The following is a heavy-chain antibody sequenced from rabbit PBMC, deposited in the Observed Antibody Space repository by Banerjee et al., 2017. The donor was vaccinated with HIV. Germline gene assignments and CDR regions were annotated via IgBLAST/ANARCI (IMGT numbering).Heavy chain of an antibody. CDR2: IYAGSGST. D-gene: IGHD1-1*01. V-gene: IGHV1S40*01. Sequence: QSLEESGGDLVQPEGSLALTCKASGFTISSSYYMCWVRQAPGKGLEWIGCIYAGSGSTWYASWAKGRFPISKTSSTTVTLQMTSLTAADTATYFCARSTSGYDIGDLWGPGTLVTVS. CDR1: GFTISSSYY. J-gene: IGHJ6*01. CDR3: ARSTSGYDIGDL.